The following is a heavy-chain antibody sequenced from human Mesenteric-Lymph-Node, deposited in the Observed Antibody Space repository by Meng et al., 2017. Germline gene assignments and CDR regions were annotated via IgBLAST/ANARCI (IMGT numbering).Heavy chain of an antibody. J-gene: IGHJ5*02. V-gene: IGHV4-59*01. D-gene: IGHD2-15*01. Sequence: SETLSLTCTVSGGSISSYYWSWIRQPPGKGLEWIGYIYYSGSTNYNPSLKSRVTISVDTSKNQFSLKLSSVTAADTAVYYCARTAVVVAATDWFDPWGQGTLVTVSS. CDR3: ARTAVVVAATDWFDP. CDR1: GGSISSYY. CDR2: IYYSGST.